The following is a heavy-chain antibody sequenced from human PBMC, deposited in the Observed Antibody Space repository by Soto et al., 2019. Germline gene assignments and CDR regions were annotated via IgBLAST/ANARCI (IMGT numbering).Heavy chain of an antibody. CDR3: AKVIVAAAGEGGHGMDV. J-gene: IGHJ6*02. D-gene: IGHD6-13*01. V-gene: IGHV3-9*01. CDR1: GFTFDDYA. Sequence: GGSLRLSCAASGFTFDDYAMHWVRQAPGKGLEWVSGISWNSGSIGYADSVKGRFTISRDSAKNSLYLQMNSLRAEDTALYYCAKVIVAAAGEGGHGMDVWGQGTTVTVSS. CDR2: ISWNSGSI.